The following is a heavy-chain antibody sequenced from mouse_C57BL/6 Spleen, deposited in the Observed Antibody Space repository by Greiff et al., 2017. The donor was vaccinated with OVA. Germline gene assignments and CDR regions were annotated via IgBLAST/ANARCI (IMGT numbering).Heavy chain of an antibody. V-gene: IGHV5-12*01. CDR2: ISNGGGST. CDR3: ARRGYDYPYFDY. Sequence: EVKLMESGGGLVQPGGSLKLSCAASGFTFSDYYMYWVRQTPEKRLEWVAYISNGGGSTYYPDTVKGRFTISRDNAKNTLYLQMSRLKSEDTAMYYCARRGYDYPYFDYWGQGTTLTVSS. CDR1: GFTFSDYY. J-gene: IGHJ2*01. D-gene: IGHD2-4*01.